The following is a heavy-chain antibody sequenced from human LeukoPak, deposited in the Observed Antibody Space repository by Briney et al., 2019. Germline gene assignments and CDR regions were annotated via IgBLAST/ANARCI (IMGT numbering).Heavy chain of an antibody. CDR3: ARRKAGWLDY. J-gene: IGHJ4*02. V-gene: IGHV3-21*01. CDR1: GFTFSSYT. D-gene: IGHD1-14*01. Sequence: PGGSLRLSCAASGFTFSSYTMNWVRQAPGEGLEWVSSISSTSSYIYYADSVKGRFTISRDNAKNSLYLQMNSLRPEDTAVYYCARRKAGWLDYWGQGTLVTVSS. CDR2: ISSTSSYI.